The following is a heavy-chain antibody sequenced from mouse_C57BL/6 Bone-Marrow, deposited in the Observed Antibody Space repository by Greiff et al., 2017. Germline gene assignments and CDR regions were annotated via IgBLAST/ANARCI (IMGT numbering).Heavy chain of an antibody. V-gene: IGHV1-81*01. CDR3: ARWLLRGVGYYFDY. D-gene: IGHD2-3*01. CDR1: GYTFTSYG. J-gene: IGHJ2*01. Sequence: QVQLQQSGAELARPGASVKLSCKASGYTFTSYGISWVKQRTGQGLEWIGEIYPRSGNTYYNEKFKGKATLTADKSSSTAYMELRSLTSEDSAVYFCARWLLRGVGYYFDYWGQGTTLTVSA. CDR2: IYPRSGNT.